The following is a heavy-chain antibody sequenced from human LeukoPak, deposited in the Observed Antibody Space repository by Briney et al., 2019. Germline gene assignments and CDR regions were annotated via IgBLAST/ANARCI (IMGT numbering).Heavy chain of an antibody. D-gene: IGHD1-26*01. CDR1: GLAFSSHW. J-gene: IGHJ6*03. Sequence: GGSLRLSCAVSGLAFSSHWMHWVRQAPGKGLVWVSHVKSDGSSTNYADAVRGRFTISRDNAKNTLYLQMNSLRAEDTAVYYCARVSSGSYFGYYYYYMDAWGKGTTVTVSS. CDR3: ARVSSGSYFGYYYYYMDA. V-gene: IGHV3-74*01. CDR2: VKSDGSST.